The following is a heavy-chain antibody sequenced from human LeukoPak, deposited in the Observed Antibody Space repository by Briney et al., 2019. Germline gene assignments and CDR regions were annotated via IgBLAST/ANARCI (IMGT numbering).Heavy chain of an antibody. CDR3: ARDSHYYDSSGYLDY. Sequence: GGSLRLSCAASGFTFSSYAMSWVRQAPGKGLEWVSAITGRGASTYYADSVKGRFTISRDNSKNTLYLQMNSLRAEDTAVYYCARDSHYYDSSGYLDYWGQGTLVTVSS. V-gene: IGHV3-23*01. CDR1: GFTFSSYA. J-gene: IGHJ4*02. D-gene: IGHD3-22*01. CDR2: ITGRGAST.